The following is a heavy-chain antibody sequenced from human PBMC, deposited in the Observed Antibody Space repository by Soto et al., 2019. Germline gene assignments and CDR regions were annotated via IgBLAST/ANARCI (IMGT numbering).Heavy chain of an antibody. D-gene: IGHD3-22*01. CDR3: AKGLYYYDSSGYRLFDY. Sequence: GGSLRLSCAASGFMFNNYAMSWVRQAPGKGLEWVSTVSVSGGTTYYADSSKGRFTISRDNSKKTVYLQMNRLRADDTAIYYCAKGLYYYDSSGYRLFDYWGQGTLVTVSS. CDR1: GFMFNNYA. V-gene: IGHV3-23*01. CDR2: VSVSGGTT. J-gene: IGHJ4*02.